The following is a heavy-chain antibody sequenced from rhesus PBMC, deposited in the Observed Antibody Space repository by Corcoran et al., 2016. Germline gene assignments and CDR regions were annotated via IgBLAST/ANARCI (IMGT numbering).Heavy chain of an antibody. D-gene: IGHD7-45*01. CDR1: GYTFTELS. V-gene: IGHV1-156*01. CDR3: ATQTGDPYAEYFEF. J-gene: IGHJ1*01. CDR2: VDPLDGEI. Sequence: EVQLVQSGAEVKKPGASVKVSCKVSGYTFTELSMHWVRQAPGKGLEWREGVDPLDGEIRHSEKFQGGVTMTEDTSTDTAYLELSSLRSEDTAVYYCATQTGDPYAEYFEFWGQGALVTVSS.